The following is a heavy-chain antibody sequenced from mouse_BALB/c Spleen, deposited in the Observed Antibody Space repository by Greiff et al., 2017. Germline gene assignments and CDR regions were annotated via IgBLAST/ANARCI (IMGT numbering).Heavy chain of an antibody. J-gene: IGHJ1*01. CDR3: ARRYYYGSSWGYFDV. CDR1: GYSITSDYA. V-gene: IGHV3-2*02. Sequence: DVQLVESGPGLVKPSQSLSLTCTVTGYSITSDYAWNWIRQFPGNKLEWMGYISYSGSTSYNPSLKSRISITRDTSKNQFFLQLNSVTTEDTATYYCARRYYYGSSWGYFDVWGAGTTVTVSS. CDR2: ISYSGST. D-gene: IGHD1-1*01.